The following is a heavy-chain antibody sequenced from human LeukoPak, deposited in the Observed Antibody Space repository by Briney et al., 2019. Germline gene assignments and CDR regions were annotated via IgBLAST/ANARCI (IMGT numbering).Heavy chain of an antibody. D-gene: IGHD3-10*02. CDR2: ISSSGSGSTT. V-gene: IGHV3-11*04. CDR3: AELGITMIGGV. CDR1: GFTFSDYY. Sequence: GGSLRLSCAASGFTFSDYYMSWIRQAPGKGLEWVSYISSSGSGSTTYYADSVKGRFTISRDNSKNTLYLQMNSLRAEDTAVYYCAELGITMIGGVWGKGTTVTISS. J-gene: IGHJ6*04.